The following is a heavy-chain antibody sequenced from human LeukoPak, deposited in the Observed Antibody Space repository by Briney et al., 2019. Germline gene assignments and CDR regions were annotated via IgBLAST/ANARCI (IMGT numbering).Heavy chain of an antibody. CDR3: ARDRVEGWELLSGAFDI. Sequence: SSETLSLTCTVSGGSISSGSYYWSWIRQPAGKGLEWIGRIYTSGSTNYNPSLKSRVTISVDTSKNQFSLKLSSVTAADTAVYYCARDRVEGWELLSGAFDIWGQGTMVTVSS. D-gene: IGHD1-26*01. CDR1: GGSISSGSYY. V-gene: IGHV4-61*02. J-gene: IGHJ3*02. CDR2: IYTSGST.